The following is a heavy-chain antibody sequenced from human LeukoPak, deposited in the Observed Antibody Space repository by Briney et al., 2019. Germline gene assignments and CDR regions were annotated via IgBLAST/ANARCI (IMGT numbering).Heavy chain of an antibody. J-gene: IGHJ4*02. D-gene: IGHD3-3*01. CDR1: GFTFSSYW. CDR2: ITQDGGEQ. Sequence: GGSLRLSCAASGFTFSSYWMSWVRQAPGKGLEWVANITQDGGEQSYVDSVKGRFTISRNNAKHSLFLQMNRLRAEDTAVYYCASVWWSGYFPSDYWGQGTLVTVYS. V-gene: IGHV3-7*01. CDR3: ASVWWSGYFPSDY.